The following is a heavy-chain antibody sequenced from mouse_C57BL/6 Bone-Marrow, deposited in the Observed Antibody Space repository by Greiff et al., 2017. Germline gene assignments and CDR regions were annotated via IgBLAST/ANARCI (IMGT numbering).Heavy chain of an antibody. D-gene: IGHD1-3*01. CDR2: IRGGGGST. Sequence: DVQLLESGGGLVKPGGSLKLSCAASGFTFSSYTMSWVRQTPENRLEWVATIRGGGGSTYYPDSVKGRFTISRDNAKNTLYLQMSRLRSEDTSLYCCARKVFAYWGQGTLVTVSA. CDR1: GFTFSSYT. CDR3: ARKVFAY. J-gene: IGHJ3*01. V-gene: IGHV5-9*01.